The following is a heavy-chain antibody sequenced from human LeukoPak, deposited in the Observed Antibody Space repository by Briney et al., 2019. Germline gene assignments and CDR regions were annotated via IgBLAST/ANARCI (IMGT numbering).Heavy chain of an antibody. CDR3: ARDWGEGYFDY. D-gene: IGHD3-16*01. V-gene: IGHV3-74*01. Sequence: GGSLRLSCAASGFTISSYWMHWVRQTPGKGLVWVSRINSDGSSTSYADSVKGRFTISRDNAKNTLYLQVISLRAEDTAVYYCARDWGEGYFDYWGQGTLVTVSS. CDR1: GFTISSYW. J-gene: IGHJ4*02. CDR2: INSDGSST.